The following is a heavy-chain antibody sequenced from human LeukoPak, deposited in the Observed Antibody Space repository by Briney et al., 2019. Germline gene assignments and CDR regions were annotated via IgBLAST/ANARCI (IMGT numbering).Heavy chain of an antibody. D-gene: IGHD5-18*01. CDR2: INHSGST. J-gene: IGHJ5*02. Sequence: SETLSLTCAVYGGSFSGYYWSWIRQPPGKGLEWIGEINHSGSTNYNPSLKSRVTISVDTSKNQFSLKLSSVTAADTAVYYCARGLWLHPGYWFDPRGQGTLVTVSS. V-gene: IGHV4-34*01. CDR3: ARGLWLHPGYWFDP. CDR1: GGSFSGYY.